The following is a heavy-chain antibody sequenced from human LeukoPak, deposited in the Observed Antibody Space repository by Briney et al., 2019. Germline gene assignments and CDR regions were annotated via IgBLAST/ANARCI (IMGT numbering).Heavy chain of an antibody. V-gene: IGHV3-30*04. Sequence: GGSLRLSCAASGFSFSNYPMQWVRQAPGKGLEWVATISYDGSSRYSAASVKGRFTISRDNSKNTLSLQMNSLRVEDTATYYCASPPGRPNGDWGQGTLVTVSS. J-gene: IGHJ4*02. CDR3: ASPPGRPNGD. CDR1: GFSFSNYP. CDR2: ISYDGSSR. D-gene: IGHD7-27*01.